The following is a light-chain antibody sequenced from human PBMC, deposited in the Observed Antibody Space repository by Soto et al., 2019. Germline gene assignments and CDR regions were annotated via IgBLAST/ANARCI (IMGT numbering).Light chain of an antibody. CDR2: GAS. CDR1: QSVSSN. Sequence: EIVMTQSPATLPVSPGERATLSCRASQSVSSNLAWYQQNPGQAPRLLIHGASTRAPGIPASFSGSGSGTEFTLTISSLQSEDFAVYYCQQYNNWPLTFGGGTKVQI. CDR3: QQYNNWPLT. V-gene: IGKV3-15*01. J-gene: IGKJ4*01.